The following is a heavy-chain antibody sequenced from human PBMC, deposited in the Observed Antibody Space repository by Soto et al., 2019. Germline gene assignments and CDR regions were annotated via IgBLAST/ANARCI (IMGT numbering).Heavy chain of an antibody. CDR2: ISNNGAHT. Sequence: EAQLVESGGGLVQRGGSLRLSCAASGFTFSNYEMHWVRQAPGKGREYVSGISNNGAHTDYAKSVKGRFTISRDNSENTLYLQMGSLRAEDMALYYCARRGYGSRWPNVYMDVWGKGTTVTVSS. CDR3: ARRGYGSRWPNVYMDV. V-gene: IGHV3-64*01. J-gene: IGHJ6*03. CDR1: GFTFSNYE. D-gene: IGHD6-13*01.